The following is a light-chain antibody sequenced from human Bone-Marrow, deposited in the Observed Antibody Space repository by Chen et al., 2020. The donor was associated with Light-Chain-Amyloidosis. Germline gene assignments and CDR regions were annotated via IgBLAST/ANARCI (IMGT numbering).Light chain of an antibody. CDR2: DNT. CDR3: QSYDTSLSGRV. J-gene: IGLJ3*02. V-gene: IGLV1-40*01. CDR1: SPNIGAGYD. Sequence: QSVLTQPPSVSGAPGQRVTISCTGSSPNIGAGYDVHWYQQLPGTAPKLLIYDNTNRPSGVPDRVSASKSGTSASLAITGLQAEDEADYYCQSYDTSLSGRVFGGGTKLTVL.